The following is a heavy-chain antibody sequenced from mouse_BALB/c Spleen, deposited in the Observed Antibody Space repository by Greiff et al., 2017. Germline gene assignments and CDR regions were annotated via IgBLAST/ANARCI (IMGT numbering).Heavy chain of an antibody. J-gene: IGHJ2*01. D-gene: IGHD1-1*01. CDR2: IYPGDGDT. V-gene: IGHV1-80*01. CDR1: GYAFSSYW. Sequence: VQLQESGAELVRPGSSVKISCKASGYAFSSYWMNWVKQRPGQGLEWIGQIYPGDGDTNYNGKFKGKATLTADKSSSTAYMQLSSLTSEDSAVYFCARWAITLVGYSFDYWGQGTTLTVSS. CDR3: ARWAITLVGYSFDY.